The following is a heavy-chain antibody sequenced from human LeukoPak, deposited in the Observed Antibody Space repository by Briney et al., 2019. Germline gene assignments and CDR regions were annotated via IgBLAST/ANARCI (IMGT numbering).Heavy chain of an antibody. D-gene: IGHD2-2*02. J-gene: IGHJ5*02. CDR2: IHTSGST. CDR3: ARGGDIVVVPAAINWFDP. CDR1: GASISTGIYY. Sequence: PSETLSLTCTVSGASISTGIYYWNWIRQPAGKGLEWIGRIHTSGSTYYSPSLKSRVTISLDTSRNQFSLKLSSVTAADTAFYFCARGGDIVVVPAAINWFDPWGQGTLVTVSS. V-gene: IGHV4-61*02.